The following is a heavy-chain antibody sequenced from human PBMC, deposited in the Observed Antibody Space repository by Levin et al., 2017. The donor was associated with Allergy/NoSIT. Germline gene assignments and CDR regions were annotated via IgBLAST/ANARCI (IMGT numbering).Heavy chain of an antibody. Sequence: ETLSLTCAASGFTLSSYWMHWVRQAPGKGLVWVSRINSDGSSTSCADSVKGRFTISRDNAKNTLYLQMNSLRAEDTAVYYCARGMATMRDAFDIWGQGTMVTVSS. D-gene: IGHD5-24*01. CDR2: INSDGSST. J-gene: IGHJ3*02. CDR1: GFTLSSYW. CDR3: ARGMATMRDAFDI. V-gene: IGHV3-74*01.